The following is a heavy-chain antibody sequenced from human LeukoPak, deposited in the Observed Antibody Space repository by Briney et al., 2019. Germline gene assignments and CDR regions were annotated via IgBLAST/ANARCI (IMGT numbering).Heavy chain of an antibody. CDR2: IYYSGST. J-gene: IGHJ6*03. CDR3: ASLDSSGYLPYYYYMDF. D-gene: IGHD3-22*01. CDR1: GGSFSGYY. V-gene: IGHV4-34*01. Sequence: SETLSLTCAVYGGSFSGYYWSWIRQPPGKGLEWIGSIYYSGSTYYNPSLKSRVTISVDTSKNQFSLKLSSVTAADTAVYYCASLDSSGYLPYYYYMDFWGKGTTVTISS.